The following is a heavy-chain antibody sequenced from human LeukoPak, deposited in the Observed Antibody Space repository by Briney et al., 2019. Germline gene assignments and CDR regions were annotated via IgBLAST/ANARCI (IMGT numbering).Heavy chain of an antibody. D-gene: IGHD2-2*01. CDR3: AREGVVVSAAVDY. CDR2: ISISGSTI. J-gene: IGHJ4*02. CDR1: GFTFSSYW. Sequence: PGGSLRLSCAASGFTFSSYWMNWVRQAPGKGLEWVSYISISGSTIYYADSVKGRFTISRDNAKNSLYLQMNSLRAEDTAVYYCAREGVVVSAAVDYWGQGTLVTVSS. V-gene: IGHV3-48*04.